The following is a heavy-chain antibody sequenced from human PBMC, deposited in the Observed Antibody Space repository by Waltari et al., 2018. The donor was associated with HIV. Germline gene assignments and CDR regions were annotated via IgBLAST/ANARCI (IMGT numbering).Heavy chain of an antibody. J-gene: IGHJ2*01. CDR1: GGSISNSNYF. V-gene: IGHV4-39*01. CDR3: ARHALRVGASYWYFDL. CDR2: IYYSGGS. Sequence: QLQLQESGPGLVKPSETLSLTCTVSGGSISNSNYFWGWIRQPPGKGLEWIGRIYYSGGSDNNPSLKSRVTISVDTSKNQFSLKLSSVTATDTAVYYCARHALRVGASYWYFDLWGRGTLVTVSS. D-gene: IGHD1-26*01.